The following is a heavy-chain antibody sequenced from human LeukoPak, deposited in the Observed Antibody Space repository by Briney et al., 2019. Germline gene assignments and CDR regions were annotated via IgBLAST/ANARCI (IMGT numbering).Heavy chain of an antibody. V-gene: IGHV3-48*04. Sequence: GGSLRLSCAASGFTFSSYSMNWVRQAPGKGLEWVSYISSSGNTIDYADSVKGRITISRDNAKNSLYLQMVSLRAEDTAVYYCARLRGYSYGYGDYWGQGTLVTLSS. D-gene: IGHD5-18*01. CDR1: GFTFSSYS. J-gene: IGHJ4*02. CDR2: ISSSGNTI. CDR3: ARLRGYSYGYGDY.